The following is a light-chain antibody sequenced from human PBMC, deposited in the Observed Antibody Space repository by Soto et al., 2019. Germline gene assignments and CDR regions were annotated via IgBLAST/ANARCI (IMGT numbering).Light chain of an antibody. Sequence: DIQMTQSPSSLSASVGDRVTITCRASQIINTWLAWYQQKPGKAPKLVIYRASNLVNGVPSRFSGSGSGTEFTLTNSSLQPDDFSIYYCQQYETYSGTFGPGTKVDL. CDR3: QQYETYSGT. CDR2: RAS. CDR1: QIINTW. J-gene: IGKJ3*01. V-gene: IGKV1-5*03.